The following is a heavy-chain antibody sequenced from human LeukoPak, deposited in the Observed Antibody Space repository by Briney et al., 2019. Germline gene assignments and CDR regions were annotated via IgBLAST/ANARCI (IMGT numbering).Heavy chain of an antibody. Sequence: GGSLRLSCAASGFTFSDYYMSWIRQAPGKVLEWVSYISSSGSTIYYADSVKGRFTISRDNAKNSLYLQMNSLRAEDTAVYYCARGKGQGTYYYYYMDVWGKGTTVTVSS. J-gene: IGHJ6*03. CDR1: GFTFSDYY. V-gene: IGHV3-11*01. CDR3: ARGKGQGTYYYYYMDV. CDR2: ISSSGSTI. D-gene: IGHD3-10*01.